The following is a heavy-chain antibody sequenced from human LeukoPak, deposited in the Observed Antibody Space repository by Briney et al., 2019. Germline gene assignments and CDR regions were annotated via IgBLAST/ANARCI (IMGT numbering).Heavy chain of an antibody. V-gene: IGHV1-18*01. CDR2: ISVHNGNT. Sequence: ASVKVSCKASDYTFIDYVINWVRQAPGQGLEWMGWISVHNGNTHYAQKFQGRVTMTTDTSTTTAYMEMRSLRSDDTAVDFCARASGYYDTSGYYLYWGLGTPVTVSS. CDR3: ARASGYYDTSGYYLY. CDR1: DYTFIDYV. J-gene: IGHJ4*02. D-gene: IGHD3-22*01.